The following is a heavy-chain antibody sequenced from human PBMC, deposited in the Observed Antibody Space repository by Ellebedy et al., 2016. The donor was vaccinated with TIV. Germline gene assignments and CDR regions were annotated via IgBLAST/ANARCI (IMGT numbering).Heavy chain of an antibody. D-gene: IGHD6-19*01. Sequence: ASVKVSXXASGYTFTGYYMHWVRQAPGQGLEWMGWINPNSGGTNYAQKFQGWVTMTRDTSISTAYMELSRLRSDDTAVYYCARVRLSGIAVAGLDYWGQGTLVTVSS. J-gene: IGHJ4*02. CDR1: GYTFTGYY. CDR3: ARVRLSGIAVAGLDY. V-gene: IGHV1-2*04. CDR2: INPNSGGT.